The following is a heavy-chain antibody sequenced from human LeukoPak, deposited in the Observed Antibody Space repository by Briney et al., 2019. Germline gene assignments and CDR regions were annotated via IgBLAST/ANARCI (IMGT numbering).Heavy chain of an antibody. Sequence: ASVKVSCKASRYTFAGYYMHWVRQAPGQGLEWMGWINPNSGGTNYAQNFQGRVTMTWDTSISTSYMELSSLRSDDTAVYYCAGTDVVTAPNAFDIWGQGTVVIVSS. CDR2: INPNSGGT. D-gene: IGHD2-21*02. V-gene: IGHV1-2*02. J-gene: IGHJ3*02. CDR3: AGTDVVTAPNAFDI. CDR1: RYTFAGYY.